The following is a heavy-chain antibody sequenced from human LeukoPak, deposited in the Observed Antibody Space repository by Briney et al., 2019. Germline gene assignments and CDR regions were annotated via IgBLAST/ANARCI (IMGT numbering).Heavy chain of an antibody. CDR3: ARGYGDYAWDAFDI. CDR2: IYYSGST. D-gene: IGHD4-17*01. V-gene: IGHV4-59*01. CDR1: GGSISSYY. J-gene: IGHJ3*02. Sequence: KPSETLSLTCTVSGGSISSYYWSWIRQPPGKGLEWIGYIYYSGSTNYNPSLKSRVTISVDTSKNQFSLKLSSVTAADTAVYYCARGYGDYAWDAFDIWGQGTMVTVSP.